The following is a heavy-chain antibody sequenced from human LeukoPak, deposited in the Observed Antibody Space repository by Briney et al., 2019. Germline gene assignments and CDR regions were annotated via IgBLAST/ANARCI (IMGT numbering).Heavy chain of an antibody. CDR2: MNPNSGNT. CDR1: GYTFTSYD. D-gene: IGHD3-3*01. J-gene: IGHJ5*02. Sequence: GASVKVSCKASGYTFTSYDINWVRQATGQGLEWMGWMNPNSGNTGYAQKFQGRVTITRNTSISTAYMELSSLRSEDTAVYYCARVLYYDFWSGYPNWFDPWGQGTLVTVSS. CDR3: ARVLYYDFWSGYPNWFDP. V-gene: IGHV1-8*03.